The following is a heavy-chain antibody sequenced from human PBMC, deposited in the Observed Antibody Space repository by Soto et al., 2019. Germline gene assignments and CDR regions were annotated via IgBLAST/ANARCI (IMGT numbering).Heavy chain of an antibody. CDR1: GFSLSTSGMC. CDR2: IDWDDDK. CDR3: ARTARGGYYYYGMDV. Sequence: VSGPTLVNPTHTLTLTCTFSGFSLSTSGMCVSWIRQPPGKALEWLALIDWDDDKYYSTSLKTRLTISKDTSKNQVVLTMTNMDPVDTATYYCARTARGGYYYYGMDVWGQGTTVTVSS. D-gene: IGHD3-10*01. V-gene: IGHV2-70*01. J-gene: IGHJ6*02.